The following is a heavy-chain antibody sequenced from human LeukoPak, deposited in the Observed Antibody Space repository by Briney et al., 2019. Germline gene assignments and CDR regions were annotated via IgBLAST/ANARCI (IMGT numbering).Heavy chain of an antibody. D-gene: IGHD3-22*01. CDR2: LYTGGGT. Sequence: GGSLRLSCAASGFSVSTTYMSWVRQTPEKGLQWVSVLYTGGGTDHADSVKGRFTISRDSSKNTLSLQMNNLRAEDTAIYYCTRSGYRHPYHFDSWGQGTLVIVSS. J-gene: IGHJ4*02. CDR1: GFSVSTTY. CDR3: TRSGYRHPYHFDS. V-gene: IGHV3-53*01.